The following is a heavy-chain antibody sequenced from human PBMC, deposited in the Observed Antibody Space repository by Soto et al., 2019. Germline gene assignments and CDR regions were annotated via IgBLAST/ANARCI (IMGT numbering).Heavy chain of an antibody. CDR2: ISGSGGST. D-gene: IGHD2-2*01. CDR1: GLTFSSYA. V-gene: IGHV3-23*01. Sequence: GGSLRLSCAASGLTFSSYAMSWVRQAPGKGLEWVSAISGSGGSTYYADSVKGRFTISRDNSKNTLYLQMNSLRAEDTAVYYCARSAACSSTSCYLFDYWGQGTLVTVSS. J-gene: IGHJ4*02. CDR3: ARSAACSSTSCYLFDY.